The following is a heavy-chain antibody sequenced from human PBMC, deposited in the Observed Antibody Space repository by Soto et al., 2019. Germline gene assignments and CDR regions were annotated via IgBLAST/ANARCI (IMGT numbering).Heavy chain of an antibody. CDR1: GFTFSSYS. CDR3: ARDLIAVAGTSY. Sequence: GGSLRLSCAASGFTFSSYSMNWVRQAPGKGLEWVSSISSSSSYIYYADSVKGRFTISRDNAKNSLYLQMNSLRAEDTAVYYCARDLIAVAGTSYWGQGTLVTVSS. CDR2: ISSSSSYI. D-gene: IGHD6-19*01. J-gene: IGHJ4*02. V-gene: IGHV3-21*01.